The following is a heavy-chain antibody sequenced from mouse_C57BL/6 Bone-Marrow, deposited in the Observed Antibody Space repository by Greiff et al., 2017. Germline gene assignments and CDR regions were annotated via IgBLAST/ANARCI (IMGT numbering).Heavy chain of an antibody. Sequence: VQLVESGAELARPGASVKMSCKASGYTFTSYTMHWVKQRPGQGLEWIGYINPSSGYTKYNQKFKDKATLTADKSSSTAYMQLSSLTSEDSAVYYCARDPLWEAMDYWGQGTSVTVSS. CDR1: GYTFTSYT. CDR2: INPSSGYT. D-gene: IGHD1-1*02. CDR3: ARDPLWEAMDY. J-gene: IGHJ4*01. V-gene: IGHV1-4*01.